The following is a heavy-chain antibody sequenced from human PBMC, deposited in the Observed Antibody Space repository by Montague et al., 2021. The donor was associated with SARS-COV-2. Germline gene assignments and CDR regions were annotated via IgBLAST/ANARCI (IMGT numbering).Heavy chain of an antibody. CDR3: ARGRRILLWFGELLSGGDYYGMDV. Sequence: SEALSLTCAVYGGSFSGYYWSWIRQPPGKGLEWIGEINHSGSTNXSPSLKSRVTISVDTSKNQFSLKLSSVTAADTAVYYCARGRRILLWFGELLSGGDYYGMDVWGQGTTVTVSS. CDR2: INHSGST. CDR1: GGSFSGYY. V-gene: IGHV4-34*01. J-gene: IGHJ6*02. D-gene: IGHD3-10*01.